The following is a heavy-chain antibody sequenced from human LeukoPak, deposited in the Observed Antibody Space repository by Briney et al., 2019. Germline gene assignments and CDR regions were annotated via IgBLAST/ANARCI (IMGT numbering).Heavy chain of an antibody. CDR3: SRGGAYHAFDI. CDR1: GFTFSSYW. CDR2: INNDGSNI. V-gene: IGHV3-74*01. J-gene: IGHJ3*02. D-gene: IGHD1-26*01. Sequence: GGSLRLSCAASGFTFSSYWMHWVRQAPGKGLVWVSRINNDGSNIIYADSVKGRFTFSRDNAKNTLYLQMNSLRAEDTAVYYCSRGGAYHAFDIWGQGTTVTVSS.